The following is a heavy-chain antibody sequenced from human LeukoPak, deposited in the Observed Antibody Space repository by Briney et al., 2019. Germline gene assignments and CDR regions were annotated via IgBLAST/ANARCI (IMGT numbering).Heavy chain of an antibody. CDR1: GYSFSIYW. J-gene: IGHJ4*02. D-gene: IGHD6-19*01. V-gene: IGHV5-51*01. CDR2: IYPGDSET. CDR3: ARRDSSGWSYS. Sequence: GESLKISCKGSGYSFSIYWIGWVRQMPGKGLEWMGIIYPGDSETRYSPSFQGQVTISADKSISTAYLQWSSLRASDTAMYYCARRDSSGWSYSWGQGTLVTVSS.